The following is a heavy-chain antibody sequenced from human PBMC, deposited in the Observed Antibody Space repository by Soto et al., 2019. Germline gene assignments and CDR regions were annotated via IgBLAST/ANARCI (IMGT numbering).Heavy chain of an antibody. Sequence: ASVKVSCKASGGTFSSYAISWVRQAPGQGLEWMGGIIPIFGTANYAQKFQGRVTITADESTSTAYMELSSLRSEDTAVYYCARVSNYDSSGSLDYWGQGTLVTVSS. D-gene: IGHD3-22*01. J-gene: IGHJ4*02. CDR1: GGTFSSYA. CDR3: ARVSNYDSSGSLDY. CDR2: IIPIFGTA. V-gene: IGHV1-69*13.